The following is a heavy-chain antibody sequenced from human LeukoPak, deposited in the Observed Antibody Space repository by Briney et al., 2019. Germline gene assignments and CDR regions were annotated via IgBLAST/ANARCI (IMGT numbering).Heavy chain of an antibody. D-gene: IGHD1-1*01. J-gene: IGHJ5*02. Sequence: GASVKVSCKASGGTFSSYAISWVRQAPGQGLEWMGGIIPIFGTANYAQKFQGRVTITTDESTSTAYMELSSLRSEDTAVYYCARDILERRGWFDPWGQGTLVTVSS. CDR3: ARDILERRGWFDP. V-gene: IGHV1-69*05. CDR1: GGTFSSYA. CDR2: IIPIFGTA.